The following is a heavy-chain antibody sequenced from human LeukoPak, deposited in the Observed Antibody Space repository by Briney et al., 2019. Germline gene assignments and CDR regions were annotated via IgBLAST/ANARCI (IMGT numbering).Heavy chain of an antibody. J-gene: IGHJ6*03. V-gene: IGHV4-59*01. CDR2: IYYSRST. CDR1: GGSISSYY. Sequence: PSETLSLTCTVSGGSISSYYWSWIRQPPGKGLEWIGYIYYSRSTNYNPSLKSRVTISVDTSKNQFSLKLSSVTAADTAVYYCARDGVVVPAAINYYYYYMDVWGKGTTVTVSS. CDR3: ARDGVVVPAAINYYYYYMDV. D-gene: IGHD2-2*01.